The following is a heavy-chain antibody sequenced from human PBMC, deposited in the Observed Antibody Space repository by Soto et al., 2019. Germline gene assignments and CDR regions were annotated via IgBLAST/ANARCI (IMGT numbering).Heavy chain of an antibody. V-gene: IGHV3-15*01. Sequence: PRRSLTLSCAASGFTFSNAWMSWVRQAPGKWLEWVGRIKSKTDGGTQDYAAPVKGRLTIPRDDSKNTLYLQMNSLKTEDTAVYYCARAGAMADYFDYWGQGTLVTVSS. J-gene: IGHJ4*02. D-gene: IGHD5-18*01. CDR1: GFTFSNAW. CDR3: ARAGAMADYFDY. CDR2: IKSKTDGGTQ.